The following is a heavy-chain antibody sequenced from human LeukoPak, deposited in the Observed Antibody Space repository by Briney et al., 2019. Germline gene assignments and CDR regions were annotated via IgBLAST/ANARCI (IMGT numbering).Heavy chain of an antibody. CDR1: GGSISSGSYY. J-gene: IGHJ4*02. CDR3: ARGGIYSNYEDY. Sequence: SETLSLTCTVSGGSISSGSYYWGWIRQPPGKGREWIGSIYYSGSTYYNPSLKSRLTISIDTSKNQFSLKLSSVTAADTAVYYCARGGIYSNYEDYWGQGTLVTVSS. D-gene: IGHD4-11*01. CDR2: IYYSGST. V-gene: IGHV4-39*01.